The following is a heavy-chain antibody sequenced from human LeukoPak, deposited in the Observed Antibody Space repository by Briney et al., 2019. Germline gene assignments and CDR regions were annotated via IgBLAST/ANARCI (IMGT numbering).Heavy chain of an antibody. J-gene: IGHJ3*02. Sequence: SETLSLTCTVSGGSISSYYWSWIRQPPGKGLEWIGYIYYSGSTNYNPSLKSRVTISVDTSKNQFSLKLSSVTAADTAVYYCARAVAGPLDAFDIWGQGTMVTVSS. V-gene: IGHV4-59*12. CDR1: GGSISSYY. CDR2: IYYSGST. D-gene: IGHD6-19*01. CDR3: ARAVAGPLDAFDI.